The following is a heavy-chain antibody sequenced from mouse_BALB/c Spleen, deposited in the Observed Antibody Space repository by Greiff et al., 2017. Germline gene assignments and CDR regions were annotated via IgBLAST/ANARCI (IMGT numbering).Heavy chain of an antibody. D-gene: IGHD2-4*01. CDR2: INSNGGST. CDR3: ARDWLYYDYDGTWFAY. CDR1: GFTFSSYG. V-gene: IGHV5-6-3*01. Sequence: DVKLVESGGGLVQPGGSLKLSCAASGFTFSSYGMSWVRQTPDKRLELVATINSNGGSTYYPDSVKGRFTISRDNAKNTLYLQMSSLKSEDTAMYYCARDWLYYDYDGTWFAYWGQGTLVTVSA. J-gene: IGHJ3*01.